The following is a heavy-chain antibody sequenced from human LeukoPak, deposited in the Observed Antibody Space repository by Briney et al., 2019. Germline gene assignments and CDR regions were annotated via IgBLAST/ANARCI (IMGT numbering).Heavy chain of an antibody. D-gene: IGHD3-9*01. J-gene: IGHJ5*02. V-gene: IGHV4-4*07. Sequence: SETLSLTCTVSGGSISSYYWSWIRQPAGKGLEWIGRIYTSGSTNYNPSLKSRVTMSVDTSKNQFSLELSSVTAADTAVYYCARYKNYDILTGYYTGWFDPWGQGTLVTVSS. CDR1: GGSISSYY. CDR3: ARYKNYDILTGYYTGWFDP. CDR2: IYTSGST.